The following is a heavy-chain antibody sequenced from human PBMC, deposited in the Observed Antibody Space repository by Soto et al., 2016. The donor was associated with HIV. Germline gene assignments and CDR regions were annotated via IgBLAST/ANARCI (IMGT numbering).Heavy chain of an antibody. CDR3: AREGVWGSSRPYYFDH. CDR1: GLTVSHNY. D-gene: IGHD3-16*02. CDR2: MNSGGSR. Sequence: EEQLVESGGGLVQPGGSLRLSCAASGLTVSHNYMSWVRQAPGKGLEWVSVMNSGGSRYYSDSVRGRFTISRDNSKNTVYLQMNRLRAEDTAVYYCAREGVWGSSRPYYFDHWGQGILVTVSS. J-gene: IGHJ4*02. V-gene: IGHV3-66*01.